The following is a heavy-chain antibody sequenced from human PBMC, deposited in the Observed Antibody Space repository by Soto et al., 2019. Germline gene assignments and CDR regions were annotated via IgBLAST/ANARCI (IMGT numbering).Heavy chain of an antibody. J-gene: IGHJ4*02. Sequence: QVQLVQSGTEVKNPGASVKVSCKTSGYTFTTYGIGWMRQAPGQGLEWVGWIHCYSGNTNYAQKLQGRVTVTTDTSTSTVYMELRSLRSDDTAIYFCAREVAGAGGESDYWGQGTLVTVSS. CDR1: GYTFTTYG. D-gene: IGHD6-13*01. CDR3: AREVAGAGGESDY. CDR2: IHCYSGNT. V-gene: IGHV1-18*01.